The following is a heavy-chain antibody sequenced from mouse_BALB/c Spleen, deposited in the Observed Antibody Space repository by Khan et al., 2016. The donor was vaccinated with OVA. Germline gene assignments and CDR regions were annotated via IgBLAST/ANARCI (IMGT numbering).Heavy chain of an antibody. Sequence: QVQLKQSGPELKKPGETVKISCKASGYTFTNYGMNWVKQPPGQGLKWTGWINTYTGEPTYVDDFKGRFAFSLETSASTAYLQINNLKNEDTATNFCARPPDCSYVMVYWGQGTSVTVSS. CDR3: ARPPDCSYVMVY. CDR2: INTYTGEP. V-gene: IGHV9-3-1*01. CDR1: GYTFTNYG. J-gene: IGHJ4*01.